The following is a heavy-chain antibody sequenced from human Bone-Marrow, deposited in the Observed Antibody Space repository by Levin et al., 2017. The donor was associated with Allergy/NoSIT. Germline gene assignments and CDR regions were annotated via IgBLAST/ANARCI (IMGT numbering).Heavy chain of an antibody. Sequence: GESLKISCTASGFTFTNVCMNWVRQAPGKGLEWVGRIKTKTDGEATDYAAPVRGRFTVSRDDSKNTVYLQMHSLKTEDTAVYYCTTDRSVNTISGPYYFYDGVDVWGQGTTVTVSS. J-gene: IGHJ6*02. CDR2: IKTKTDGEAT. D-gene: IGHD3-3*01. CDR3: TTDRSVNTISGPYYFYDGVDV. CDR1: GFTFTNVC. V-gene: IGHV3-15*01.